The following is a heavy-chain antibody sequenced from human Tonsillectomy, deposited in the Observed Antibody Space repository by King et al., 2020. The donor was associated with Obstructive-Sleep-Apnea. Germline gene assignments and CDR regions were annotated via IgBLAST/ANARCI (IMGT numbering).Heavy chain of an antibody. CDR2: IKSKTDVGTT. D-gene: IGHD2-2*01. Sequence: VQLVESGGGLVKPGGSLRLSCAASGFTFSNAWMSWVRQAPGKGLEWVGRIKSKTDVGTTDYAAPVKGRFTISRDDSKNTLYLQMNSLKTEDTAVYYCTTDLGTSNPTWGQGTLVTVSS. CDR3: TTDLGTSNPT. V-gene: IGHV3-15*01. CDR1: GFTFSNAW. J-gene: IGHJ4*02.